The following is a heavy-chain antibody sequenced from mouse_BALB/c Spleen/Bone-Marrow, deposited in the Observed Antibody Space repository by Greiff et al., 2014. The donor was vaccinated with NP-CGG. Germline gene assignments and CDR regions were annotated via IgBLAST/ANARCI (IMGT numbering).Heavy chain of an antibody. V-gene: IGHV1-87*01. D-gene: IGHD1-1*01. CDR1: RYTFTSYW. CDR3: AREDSYSWFAY. J-gene: IGHJ3*01. Sequence: QVQLQQSGAELARPGASVKLSCEASRYTFTSYWMQWVKQRPGQGLEWIGAIYPGDGDTRYTQKFKGKATLTADKSSSTAYIQLSSLASEDSAVYYCAREDSYSWFAYWGQGTLVTVSA. CDR2: IYPGDGDT.